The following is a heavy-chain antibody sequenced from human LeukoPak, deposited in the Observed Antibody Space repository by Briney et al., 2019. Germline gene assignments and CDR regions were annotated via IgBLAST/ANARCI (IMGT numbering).Heavy chain of an antibody. CDR3: ASSESSGSYLSSTLLMPLYYYYYGMDV. D-gene: IGHD3-10*01. CDR2: VDAGSDNR. J-gene: IGHJ6*02. V-gene: IGHV1-3*01. CDR1: GYRFTSYS. Sequence: ASVKVSCKASGYRFTSYSIHWVRQAPGQRLEWMGSVDAGSDNRKYSQKFQGRVTITSDTSTSTAYMELSSLRSEDTAVYYCASSESSGSYLSSTLLMPLYYYYYGMDVWGQGTTVTVSS.